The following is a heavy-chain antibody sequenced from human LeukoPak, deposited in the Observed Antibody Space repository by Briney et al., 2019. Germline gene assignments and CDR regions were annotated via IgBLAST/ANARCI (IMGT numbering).Heavy chain of an antibody. CDR3: AKDRDYGDYWGVLWYFDL. CDR2: ISASGGST. D-gene: IGHD4-17*01. V-gene: IGHV3-23*01. J-gene: IGHJ2*01. Sequence: GGSLRLSCAASGFTFSSYAMSWVRQAPGKGLEWVSAISASGGSTYDADSVKGRFTLSRDNSKNTLYLQMNSLRAEDTAVYYCAKDRDYGDYWGVLWYFDLWGRGTLVTVSS. CDR1: GFTFSSYA.